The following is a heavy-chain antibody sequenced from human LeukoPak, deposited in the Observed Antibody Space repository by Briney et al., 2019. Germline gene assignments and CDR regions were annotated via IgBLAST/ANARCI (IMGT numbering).Heavy chain of an antibody. J-gene: IGHJ2*01. CDR1: GYTFTDYH. CDR2: VNPNSGDT. CDR3: ARSSLDWYFDL. Sequence: GASVKVSCKASGYTFTDYHMHWVRQAPGQGLEWMGWVNPNSGDTNYAQNFQARVTMTWDTSISTVYLELSRLTSDDTAVYYCARSSLDWYFDLWGRGTLLTVSS. V-gene: IGHV1-2*02.